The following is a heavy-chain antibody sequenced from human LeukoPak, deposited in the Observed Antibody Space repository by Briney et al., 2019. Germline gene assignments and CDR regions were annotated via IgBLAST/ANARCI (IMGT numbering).Heavy chain of an antibody. CDR1: GFNFNNYG. D-gene: IGHD2-2*01. J-gene: IGHJ4*02. V-gene: IGHV3-30*02. Sequence: GGSLRLSCAASGFNFNNYGMHWVRQAPGKGLEWVAFIWYDGSKISYADSVKGRFTISRDNSENTLYLQMNSLRAADTAVYYCASRCSSTSCYQGVDYWGQGTLVTVSS. CDR2: IWYDGSKI. CDR3: ASRCSSTSCYQGVDY.